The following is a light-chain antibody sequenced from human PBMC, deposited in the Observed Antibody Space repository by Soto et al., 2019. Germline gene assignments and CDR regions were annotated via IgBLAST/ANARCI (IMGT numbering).Light chain of an antibody. J-gene: IGKJ1*01. V-gene: IGKV1-5*03. Sequence: DNEMTQSPSSLSASVGDTVTVTCRASQSVSGWLAWYQQKPGEAPKLLIYKASSLESGVPLRFSGSGSGTEFTLTISSLQRDDFATYYCQQYSTYSRTFGQGTKVDIK. CDR3: QQYSTYSRT. CDR1: QSVSGW. CDR2: KAS.